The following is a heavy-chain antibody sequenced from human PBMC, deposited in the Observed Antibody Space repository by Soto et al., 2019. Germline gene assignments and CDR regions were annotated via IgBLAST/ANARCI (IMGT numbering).Heavy chain of an antibody. J-gene: IGHJ4*02. CDR1: GGSISSGGYY. Sequence: QVQLQESGPGLVKPSQTLSLTCTVSGGSISSGGYYWSWIRQHPGKGLEWIGYIYYSGSTYYNPSLKIRVTISVDTSKNQFSLKLSSVTAAGSAVYYWAREGGIVGATAADYWGQGPLVTVSS. V-gene: IGHV4-31*03. CDR3: AREGGIVGATAADY. D-gene: IGHD1-26*01. CDR2: IYYSGST.